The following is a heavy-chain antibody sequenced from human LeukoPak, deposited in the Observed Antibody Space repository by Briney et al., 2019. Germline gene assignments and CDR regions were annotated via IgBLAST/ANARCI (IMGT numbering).Heavy chain of an antibody. CDR2: ISSSGTTI. Sequence: GASLRLSCAASGFTFNRYSMNWVRQAPGKGLEWISYISSSGTTIYYADSVQGRFIISRDNARNSLYLQMNSLRAEDTAVYYCARLWYETNSVYRHFDYWGQGALVTVSS. CDR3: ARLWYETNSVYRHFDY. CDR1: GFTFNRYS. V-gene: IGHV3-48*01. D-gene: IGHD2-8*01. J-gene: IGHJ4*02.